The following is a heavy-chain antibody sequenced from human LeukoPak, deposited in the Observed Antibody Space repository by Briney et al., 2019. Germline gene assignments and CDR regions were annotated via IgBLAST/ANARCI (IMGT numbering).Heavy chain of an antibody. V-gene: IGHV3-23*01. CDR2: ISGSGGST. CDR3: AKGCGGDCYAHQNNNWFDP. CDR1: GFTFSSYA. J-gene: IGHJ5*02. D-gene: IGHD2-21*02. Sequence: GGSLRLSCAASGFTFSSYAMSWVRQAPGKGLEWVSAISGSGGSTYYADSVKGRFTISRDNSKNTLYLQMNSLRAEDTAVYYCAKGCGGDCYAHQNNNWFDPWGQGTLVTVSS.